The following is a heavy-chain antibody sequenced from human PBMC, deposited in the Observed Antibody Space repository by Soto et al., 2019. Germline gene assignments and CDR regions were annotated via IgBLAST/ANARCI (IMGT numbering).Heavy chain of an antibody. Sequence: VQLVESGGGLVQPGGSLRLSCAASGFIFSDHYMDWVRQAPGKGLEWVGRIKNKDNSYTTEYAASVKGRFTISRDDSKNSLYLQMNSLKTGDTAVYYWTRISLAGATGGRYLDYWGQGTLLTVSS. D-gene: IGHD1-26*01. CDR2: IKNKDNSYTT. V-gene: IGHV3-72*01. CDR1: GFIFSDHY. CDR3: TRISLAGATGGRYLDY. J-gene: IGHJ4*02.